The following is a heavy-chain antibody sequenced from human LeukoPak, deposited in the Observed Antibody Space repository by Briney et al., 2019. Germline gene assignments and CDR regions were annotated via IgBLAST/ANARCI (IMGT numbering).Heavy chain of an antibody. Sequence: GESLKISCKGSGYRFTSYWIGWVRQMPGKGLEWMGIIYPGDSDTRYSPSIQGPVTISTDQSISTAYQQWTSLKASGSAIYYCGRIPAAGSLKGSFDIWGQGTMVTVSS. CDR2: IYPGDSDT. J-gene: IGHJ3*02. D-gene: IGHD6-25*01. V-gene: IGHV5-51*01. CDR3: GRIPAAGSLKGSFDI. CDR1: GYRFTSYW.